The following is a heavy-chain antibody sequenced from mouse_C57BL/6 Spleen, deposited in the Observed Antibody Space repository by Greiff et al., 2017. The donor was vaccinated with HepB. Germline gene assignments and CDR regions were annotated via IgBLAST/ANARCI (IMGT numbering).Heavy chain of an antibody. Sequence: EVQLQQSGPELVKPGDSVKISCKASGYSFTGYFMNWVMQSHGKSLEWIGRINPYNGDTFYNQKFKGKATLTVDKSSSTAHMELRSLTSEDSAVYYCARYRLRDWYFGVWGTGTTVTVSS. CDR2: INPYNGDT. CDR1: GYSFTGYF. V-gene: IGHV1-20*01. CDR3: ARYRLRDWYFGV. D-gene: IGHD1-1*01. J-gene: IGHJ1*03.